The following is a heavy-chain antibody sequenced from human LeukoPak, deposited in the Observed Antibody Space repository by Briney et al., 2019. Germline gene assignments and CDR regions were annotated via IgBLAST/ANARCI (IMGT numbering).Heavy chain of an antibody. V-gene: IGHV1-46*01. CDR1: GYTFTSYY. D-gene: IGHD6-13*01. CDR2: INPSGGST. Sequence: ASAKVSCKESGYTFTSYYMHWVRQAPGQGLEWMGIINPSGGSTSYAQKFQGRITMTRDMSTSTVYMELSSLRSEDTAVYYCASIAADFDYWGQGTLVTVSS. CDR3: ASIAADFDY. J-gene: IGHJ4*02.